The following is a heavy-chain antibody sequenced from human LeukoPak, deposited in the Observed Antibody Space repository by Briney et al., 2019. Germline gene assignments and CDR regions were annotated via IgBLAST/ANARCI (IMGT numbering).Heavy chain of an antibody. Sequence: ASVKVSCKASGYTFTGYYMHWVRQAPGQGLEWMGWINPNSGGTNYAQKFQGRVTMTRDTSISTAYMELSRLRSDDTAVYYCARVGGATVTTDYYYYGMDVWGRGTTVTVSS. J-gene: IGHJ6*02. V-gene: IGHV1-2*02. CDR1: GYTFTGYY. CDR3: ARVGGATVTTDYYYYGMDV. CDR2: INPNSGGT. D-gene: IGHD4-17*01.